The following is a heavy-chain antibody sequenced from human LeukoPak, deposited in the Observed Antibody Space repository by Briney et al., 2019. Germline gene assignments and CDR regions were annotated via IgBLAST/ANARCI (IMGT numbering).Heavy chain of an antibody. V-gene: IGHV3-74*01. D-gene: IGHD2-2*01. Sequence: GGSLRLSCAASAFTFSSNCMHWVRQAPGKGLVWVSRINSDGSSTSYADSVKGRFTISRDNAKNKLYLQMNSLRAEDTAVYYGARDPRDIVVEGDPWGQGTLVTVSS. CDR3: ARDPRDIVVEGDP. J-gene: IGHJ5*02. CDR1: AFTFSSNC. CDR2: INSDGSST.